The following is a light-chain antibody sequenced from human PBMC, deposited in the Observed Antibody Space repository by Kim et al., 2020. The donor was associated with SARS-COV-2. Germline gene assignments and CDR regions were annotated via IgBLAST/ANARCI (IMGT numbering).Light chain of an antibody. Sequence: SPGERATLSCRASQSVGNNLAWFQQKPGQAPRLLIHGASTRATGIPARFTGSGSGTEFTLTISSLQSEDFAVYYCQQYNQWPPLTFGGGTKVDIK. V-gene: IGKV3-15*01. J-gene: IGKJ4*01. CDR1: QSVGNN. CDR3: QQYNQWPPLT. CDR2: GAS.